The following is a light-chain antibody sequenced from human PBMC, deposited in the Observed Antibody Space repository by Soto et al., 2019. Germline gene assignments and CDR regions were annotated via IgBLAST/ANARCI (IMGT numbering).Light chain of an antibody. Sequence: EIEMTQSPATLPVSPGERATLSCRASQSVSTNLAWYQQKPGQAPRLLIYGASTRAPGFPARFTGSGSGTESTLTIRSLQSEDFAVYYCQQYNDWPSNTFGQGTKLEIK. CDR3: QQYNDWPSNT. V-gene: IGKV3-15*01. CDR1: QSVSTN. CDR2: GAS. J-gene: IGKJ2*01.